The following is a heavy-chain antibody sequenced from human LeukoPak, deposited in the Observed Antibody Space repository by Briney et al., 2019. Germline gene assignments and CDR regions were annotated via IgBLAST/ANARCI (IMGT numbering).Heavy chain of an antibody. CDR1: GYTFTSYG. CDR3: ARVTKRNTHSSGASCPFDS. D-gene: IGHD2-15*01. V-gene: IGHV1-18*01. Sequence: ASVKVSCKASGYTFTSYGISWVRQAPGQGLECMGWISAYNGNTNYAQKLQGRVTMTTDTSTSTACMELRTLRSHDTAVYYSARVTKRNTHSSGASCPFDSWGHGTLVTVSS. J-gene: IGHJ4*01. CDR2: ISAYNGNT.